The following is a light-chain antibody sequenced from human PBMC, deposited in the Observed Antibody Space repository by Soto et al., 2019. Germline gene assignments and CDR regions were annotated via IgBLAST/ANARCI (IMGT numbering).Light chain of an antibody. CDR3: QSYGTGRSGFV. Sequence: QSVLTQPPSVSGAPGQRVTISCTGSSSNIGAGYDVHWYQQLPGTAPKLLIYGNSNRPSGVPDRFSASKSGTSASLAISRLQAEDEADYYCQSYGTGRSGFVFGGGTKLTVL. CDR2: GNS. CDR1: SSNIGAGYD. J-gene: IGLJ2*01. V-gene: IGLV1-40*01.